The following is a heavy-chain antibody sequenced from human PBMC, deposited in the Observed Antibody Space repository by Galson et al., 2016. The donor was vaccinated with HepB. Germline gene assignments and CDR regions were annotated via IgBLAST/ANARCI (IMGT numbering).Heavy chain of an antibody. V-gene: IGHV3-21*05. J-gene: IGHJ4*02. CDR1: GVSLSDYN. D-gene: IGHD6-13*01. Sequence: SLRLSCAASGVSLSDYNMNWVRQAPGKGLEWVSYITSSSTVIYYADSVKGRFPISRDNAKNSLYLQMNSLRAEDTAVYYCASDSSSGYFFESWGQGALVTVSS. CDR2: ITSSSTVI. CDR3: ASDSSSGYFFES.